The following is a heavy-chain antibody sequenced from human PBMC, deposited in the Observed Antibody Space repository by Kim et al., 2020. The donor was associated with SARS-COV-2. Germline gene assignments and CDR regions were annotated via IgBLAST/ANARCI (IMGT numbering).Heavy chain of an antibody. Sequence: LSLTCAASGFTVSSYSMNWVRQTPGKGLEWVSYISIGGSSIYYADSVKGRFTISRDNAKNSLYLEMNSLRDEDTAGYSCARDRNSQNWFDPWGQGTQVTVSS. CDR2: ISIGGSSI. CDR3: ARDRNSQNWFDP. CDR1: GFTVSSYS. J-gene: IGHJ5*02. V-gene: IGHV3-48*02. D-gene: IGHD2-21*01.